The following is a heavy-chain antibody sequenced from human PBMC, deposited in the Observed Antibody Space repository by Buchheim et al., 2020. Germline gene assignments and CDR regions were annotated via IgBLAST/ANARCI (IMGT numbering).Heavy chain of an antibody. CDR2: ISSSGSFI. D-gene: IGHD6-19*01. CDR3: ARESISSSSGWYVFDY. J-gene: IGHJ4*02. Sequence: EVQVVESGGGLVKPGGSLRLSCAASGFTFRNYNINWVRQAPGKGLEWVSSISSSGSFIYYADSVKGRFTISRDNATNSMSLQMNSLRAEDTAVYYCARESISSSSGWYVFDYWGQGTL. V-gene: IGHV3-21*01. CDR1: GFTFRNYN.